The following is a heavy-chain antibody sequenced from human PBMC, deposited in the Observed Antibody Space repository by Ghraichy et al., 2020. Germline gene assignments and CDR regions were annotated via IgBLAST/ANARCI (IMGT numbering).Heavy chain of an antibody. Sequence: GGSLRLSCEASGFSFSSYGMNWVRQAPGKGLEWVSYISGGGTTTYSADSLRGRFTISRENTKHSVYLQMNSLRDDDTAVYYCARERGGVWYFDLWGRGTLVTVSS. CDR3: ARERGGVWYFDL. D-gene: IGHD3-10*01. CDR2: ISGGGTTT. V-gene: IGHV3-48*02. J-gene: IGHJ2*01. CDR1: GFSFSSYG.